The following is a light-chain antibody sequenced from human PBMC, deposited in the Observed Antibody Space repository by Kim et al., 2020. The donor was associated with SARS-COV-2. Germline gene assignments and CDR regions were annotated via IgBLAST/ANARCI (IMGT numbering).Light chain of an antibody. CDR2: GTS. Sequence: VSPAERATLSCRASRSIRSDLAWYQQRPGQTPRLLIYGTSTRATDIPARFSGSGSGTEFTLTISSLQSEDSAIYYCQQYNNWPLTFGGGTKVDIK. CDR1: RSIRSD. J-gene: IGKJ4*01. V-gene: IGKV3-15*01. CDR3: QQYNNWPLT.